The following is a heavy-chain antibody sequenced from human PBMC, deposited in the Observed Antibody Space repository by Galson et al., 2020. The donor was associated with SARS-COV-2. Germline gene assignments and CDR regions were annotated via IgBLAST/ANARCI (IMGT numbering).Heavy chain of an antibody. CDR2: ISSGSSYT. V-gene: IGHV3-21*01. CDR1: GFTFRSYM. J-gene: IGHJ5*02. D-gene: IGHD7-27*01. Sequence: SCTTSGFTFRSYMMNWVRPAPGKGLAWVSPISSGSSYTYFAESVKGRSTISRDNAKNSMYLQMSRLRAEDTAVYYFARSSGAWFGPWGQGALVTVSS. CDR3: ARSSGAWFGP.